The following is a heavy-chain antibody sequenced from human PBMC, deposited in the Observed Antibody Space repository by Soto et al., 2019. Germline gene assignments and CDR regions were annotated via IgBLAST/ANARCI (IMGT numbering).Heavy chain of an antibody. D-gene: IGHD5-18*01. CDR2: TYYRSKWYN. V-gene: IGHV6-1*01. CDR1: GDSVSSNSAA. CDR3: ARELEQLWLRGLRYYYGMDV. Sequence: SQTLSLTCAISGDSVSSNSAAWNWIRQSPSRGLEWLGRTYYRSKWYNDYAVSVKSRITINPDTSKNQFSLQLNSVTPEDTAVYYCARELEQLWLRGLRYYYGMDVCGQRTTVTVSS. J-gene: IGHJ6*02.